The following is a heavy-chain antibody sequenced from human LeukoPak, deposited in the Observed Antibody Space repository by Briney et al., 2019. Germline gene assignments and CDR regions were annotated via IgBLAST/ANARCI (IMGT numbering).Heavy chain of an antibody. J-gene: IGHJ4*02. CDR3: ARSLYDFWSGSSFDY. CDR2: IYYSGST. D-gene: IGHD3-3*01. Sequence: SETLSLTCTVSGGSISSSSYYWGWIRQPPGKGLEWIGSIYYSGSTYYNPSLKSQVTISVDTSKNQFSLKLSSVTAADTAVYYCARSLYDFWSGSSFDYWGQGTLVTVSS. CDR1: GGSISSSSYY. V-gene: IGHV4-39*01.